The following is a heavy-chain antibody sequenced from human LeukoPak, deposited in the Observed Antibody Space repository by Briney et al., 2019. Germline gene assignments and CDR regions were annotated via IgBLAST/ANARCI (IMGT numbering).Heavy chain of an antibody. D-gene: IGHD2-15*01. CDR2: ISSSSSYI. CDR1: GFTFSSYS. Sequence: KSGGSLRLSCAASGFTFSSYSMNWVRQAPGKGLEWVSSISSSSSYIYYADSVKGRFTISRDNAKNSLYLQMNSLRAEDTAVYYCARGAATGWFDPWGQGTLVTVSS. V-gene: IGHV3-21*01. J-gene: IGHJ5*02. CDR3: ARGAATGWFDP.